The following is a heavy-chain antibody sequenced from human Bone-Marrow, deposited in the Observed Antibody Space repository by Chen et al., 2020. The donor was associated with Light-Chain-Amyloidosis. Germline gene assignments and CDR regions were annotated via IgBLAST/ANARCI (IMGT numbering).Heavy chain of an antibody. Sequence: VESGGGVVQPGRSLRLSCAASGFTFSSYAMYWVRQAPGKGLEWLAFISYDGSRVSYAGSLKGRFTISRDQSKRKLYLQMNGLGPGDPQLDDRARAGDGGGLDCWG. V-gene: IGHV3-30*03. CDR1: GFTFSSYA. D-gene: IGHD3-16*01. CDR3: ARAGDGGGLDC. CDR2: ISYDGSRV. J-gene: IGHJ1*01.